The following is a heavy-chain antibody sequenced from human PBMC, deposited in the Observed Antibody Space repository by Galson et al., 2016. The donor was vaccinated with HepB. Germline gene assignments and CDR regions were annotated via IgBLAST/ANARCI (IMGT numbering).Heavy chain of an antibody. V-gene: IGHV4-59*01. CDR2: IKHSGTT. CDR1: GASISSSS. CDR3: ARGVLVLDYFDY. J-gene: IGHJ4*02. Sequence: SETLSLTCTVSGASISSSSWGWIRQPPGKGLELIGYIKHSGTTNYNPSLRSRVTISLDTSKNQFSLKLTSVTAADTAVYYCARGVLVLDYFDYWGQGTLVPVSS. D-gene: IGHD2-8*01.